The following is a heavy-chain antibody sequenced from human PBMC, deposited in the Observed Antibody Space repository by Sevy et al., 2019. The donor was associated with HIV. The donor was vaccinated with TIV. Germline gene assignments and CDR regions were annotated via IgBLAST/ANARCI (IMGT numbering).Heavy chain of an antibody. CDR1: GFNFNIYS. V-gene: IGHV3-23*01. J-gene: IGHJ4*02. Sequence: GGSLRLSCAVSGFNFNIYSMSWVRQAPGKGLEWVSTLSFGCGKINYADSVKGRFIISRDDSKNTLYLQMNSLRAEDTAVYFCASGGCTRPHDYWGQGTLVTVSS. CDR3: ASGGCTRPHDY. D-gene: IGHD2-8*01. CDR2: LSFGCGKI.